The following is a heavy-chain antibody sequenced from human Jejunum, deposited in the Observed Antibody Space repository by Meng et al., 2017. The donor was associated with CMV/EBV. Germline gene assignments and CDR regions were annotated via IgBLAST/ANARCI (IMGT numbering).Heavy chain of an antibody. D-gene: IGHD3-3*01. CDR1: FTRND. J-gene: IGHJ4*02. Sequence: FTRNDRTWVRKAPGKGLEWGSGISGNSGSTYYADYVKGRFSISRDNSKNTVYLQMNSLRAEDTAVYYCASRPGAIFGVVIIPNFDYWGQGTLVTVSS. CDR2: ISGNSGST. V-gene: IGHV3-23*01. CDR3: ASRPGAIFGVVIIPNFDY.